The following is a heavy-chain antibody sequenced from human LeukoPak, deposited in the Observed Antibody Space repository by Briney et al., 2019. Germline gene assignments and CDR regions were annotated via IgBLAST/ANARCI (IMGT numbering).Heavy chain of an antibody. V-gene: IGHV3-7*01. D-gene: IGHD3/OR15-3a*01. Sequence: GGSLRLSCAASGFVFSTYWMTWVRQAPGKGLEWVANINLDGTEEHYADSSLKGRFTISRDNAKNSLYLQMTSLRVEDTAVYYCASGRHDFLHWGQGTLVTVSS. CDR1: GFVFSTYW. J-gene: IGHJ4*02. CDR2: INLDGTEE. CDR3: ASGRHDFLH.